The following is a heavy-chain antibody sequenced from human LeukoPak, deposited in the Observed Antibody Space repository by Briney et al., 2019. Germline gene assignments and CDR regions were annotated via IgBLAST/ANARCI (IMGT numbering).Heavy chain of an antibody. V-gene: IGHV4-30-4*01. CDR3: ARPYYYDSRIDP. CDR2: MYYSGST. CDR1: GRSISSGDYY. J-gene: IGHJ5*02. D-gene: IGHD3-22*01. Sequence: SETLSLTCTVSGRSISSGDYYWSWIRQPPGKGLEWIAYMYYSGSTYYNPSLKNRVTMSADTSKNQLSLKLSSVTAADTAVYYCARPYYYDSRIDPWGQGILVTVSS.